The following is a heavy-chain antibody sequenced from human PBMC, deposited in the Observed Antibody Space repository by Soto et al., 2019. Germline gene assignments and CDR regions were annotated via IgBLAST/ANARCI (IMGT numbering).Heavy chain of an antibody. CDR2: IKQDGSEK. CDR3: ARVYPGSGWPYHYYGMDV. D-gene: IGHD6-19*01. Sequence: EVQLVESGGGLVQPGGSLRLSCVASGFTFSSYWMSWVRQAPGKGLEWVANIKQDGSEKYYVDSVKDRFTISRDNAKNSLYLQTNSLRAEDSAVYYCARVYPGSGWPYHYYGMDVWGQGTTVTVSS. V-gene: IGHV3-7*01. CDR1: GFTFSSYW. J-gene: IGHJ6*02.